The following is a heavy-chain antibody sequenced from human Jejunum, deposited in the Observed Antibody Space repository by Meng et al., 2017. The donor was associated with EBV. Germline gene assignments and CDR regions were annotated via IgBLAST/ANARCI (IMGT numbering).Heavy chain of an antibody. CDR2: INTNTGYP. Sequence: QVQLVQFGPELKKPGASVKVSCKASGYTFTSSGINWVRQAPGQGLEWMGWINTNTGYPTYAQDFTGRFVFSLDTSVSTAYLQITSLSTEDNAVYYCARVRPGGGWFDPWGQGTLVTVSS. CDR1: GYTFTSSG. V-gene: IGHV7-4-1*02. D-gene: IGHD2-8*02. CDR3: ARVRPGGGWFDP. J-gene: IGHJ5*02.